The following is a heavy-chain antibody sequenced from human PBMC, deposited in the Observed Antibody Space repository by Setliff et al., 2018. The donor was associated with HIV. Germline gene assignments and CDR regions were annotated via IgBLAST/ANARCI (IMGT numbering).Heavy chain of an antibody. V-gene: IGHV1-24*01. D-gene: IGHD6-19*01. Sequence: ASGEVSCKISGYTLTEVSMHWVRQAPGKGLEWMGYFDPQDGKTIYAQNFQGRVTMTEDPPTDTAYLELGSLTSDDTAVYYCATAKEHWLTEGGFDFWGQGTLVTVS. CDR2: FDPQDGKT. CDR3: ATAKEHWLTEGGFDF. CDR1: GYTLTEVS. J-gene: IGHJ4*02.